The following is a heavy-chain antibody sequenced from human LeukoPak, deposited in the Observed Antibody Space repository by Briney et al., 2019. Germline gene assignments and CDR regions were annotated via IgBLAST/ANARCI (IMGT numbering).Heavy chain of an antibody. CDR1: GGSISSYY. Sequence: PSETLSLTCTVSGGSISSYYWSWIRQPAGKGLEWIGRIYTSGSTNYNPSLKSRVTISVDTSKNQFSLKLSSVTAADTAVYYCARGRYCTNGVCYTPYYYYYMDVWGKGTTVTVSS. V-gene: IGHV4-4*07. CDR3: ARGRYCTNGVCYTPYYYYYMDV. J-gene: IGHJ6*03. CDR2: IYTSGST. D-gene: IGHD2-8*01.